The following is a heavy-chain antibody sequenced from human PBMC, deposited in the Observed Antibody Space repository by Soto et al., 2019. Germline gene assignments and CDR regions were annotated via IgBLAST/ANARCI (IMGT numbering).Heavy chain of an antibody. Sequence: KTSETVSLTCTFSVVSISSDNYFCSWIRQHPWKGLEWIGYIDYIGRAYYNPSLKSRVTTSVDTSKNQFSLRLSSVTVADTATYYCAREDKSAAEYDAFDIWGQGTVVTVSS. CDR2: IDYIGRA. CDR1: VVSISSDNYF. CDR3: AREDKSAAEYDAFDI. D-gene: IGHD2-15*01. J-gene: IGHJ3*02. V-gene: IGHV4-31*03.